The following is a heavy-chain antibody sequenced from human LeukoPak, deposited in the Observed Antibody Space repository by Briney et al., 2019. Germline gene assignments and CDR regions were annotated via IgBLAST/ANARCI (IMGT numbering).Heavy chain of an antibody. Sequence: GGSLRLSCAASGFTFSSYSMNWVRQAPGKGLEWVSAISGSGGSTYYADSVKGRFTISRDNSKNTLYLQMNSLRAEDTAVYYCARGITYYYGSGSYQQPYYYYGMDVWGQGTTVTVSS. CDR3: ARGITYYYGSGSYQQPYYYYGMDV. J-gene: IGHJ6*02. CDR2: ISGSGGST. D-gene: IGHD3-10*01. CDR1: GFTFSSYS. V-gene: IGHV3-23*01.